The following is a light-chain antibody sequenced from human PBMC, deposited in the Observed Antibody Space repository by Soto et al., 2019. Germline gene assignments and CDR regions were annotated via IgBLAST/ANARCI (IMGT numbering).Light chain of an antibody. CDR1: QSLVASDGNMY. Sequence: EIVMTQTPLFLPVTLGQPASISCKSSQSLVASDGNMYLNWLHQRPGQPPRLLIYKVSKRFSGVPDGFSGSGAGTDFTLHISRVEAEDVGIYFCMQATQLRTFGQGTRLEI. V-gene: IGKV2-24*01. CDR3: MQATQLRT. J-gene: IGKJ5*01. CDR2: KVS.